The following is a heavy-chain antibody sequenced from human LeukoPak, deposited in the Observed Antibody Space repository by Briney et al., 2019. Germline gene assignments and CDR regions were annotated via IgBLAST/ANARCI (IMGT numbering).Heavy chain of an antibody. V-gene: IGHV3-30*04. CDR2: ISYDGSNK. J-gene: IGHJ4*02. CDR3: AREGVSGSAYLYYFDY. D-gene: IGHD1-26*01. CDR1: GFTFSSYA. Sequence: PGGSLRLSCAASGFTFSSYAMHWVRQAPGKGLEWVAVISYDGSNKYYADSVKGRFTISRDNSKNTLYLQTNSLRAEDTAVYYRAREGVSGSAYLYYFDYWGQGTLVTVSS.